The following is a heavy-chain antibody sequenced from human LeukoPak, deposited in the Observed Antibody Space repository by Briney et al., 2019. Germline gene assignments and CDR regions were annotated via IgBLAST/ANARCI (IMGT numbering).Heavy chain of an antibody. Sequence: PGGSLRLSCAASGFTFSSYSMNWVRQATGKGLEWVSSISSSSSYIYYADSVKGRFTISRDNAKNSLYLQMNSLRAEDTAVYYCARDGVLRFLEWLFMGMDVWGQGTTVTVSS. CDR3: ARDGVLRFLEWLFMGMDV. J-gene: IGHJ6*02. D-gene: IGHD3-3*01. CDR1: GFTFSSYS. CDR2: ISSSSSYI. V-gene: IGHV3-21*01.